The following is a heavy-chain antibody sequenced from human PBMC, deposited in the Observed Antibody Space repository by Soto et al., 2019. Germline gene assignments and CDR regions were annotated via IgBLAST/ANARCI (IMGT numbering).Heavy chain of an antibody. CDR1: GYTFTSYD. J-gene: IGHJ6*02. V-gene: IGHV1-8*01. Sequence: ASVKVSCKASGYTFTSYDINWVRQATGQGLEWMGWMNPNSGNTGYAQKFQGRVTMTRNTSISTAYMELSSLRSEDTAVYYCASDLYCSGGSCYPLDGMDVWGQGTTVTVSS. CDR3: ASDLYCSGGSCYPLDGMDV. CDR2: MNPNSGNT. D-gene: IGHD2-15*01.